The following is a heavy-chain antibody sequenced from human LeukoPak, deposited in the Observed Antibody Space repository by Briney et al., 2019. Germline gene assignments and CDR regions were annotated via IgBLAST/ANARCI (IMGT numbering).Heavy chain of an antibody. CDR1: GGSISSYY. CDR3: ARVDCSSTSCYLGQSNWFDP. Sequence: TLSLTCTVSGGSISSYYWSWIRQPPGKGLEWIGYIYYSGSTYYNLSLKSRVTISVDTSKNQFSLKLSSVTAADTAVYYCARVDCSSTSCYLGQSNWFDPWGQGTLVTVSS. J-gene: IGHJ5*02. V-gene: IGHV4-30-4*08. CDR2: IYYSGST. D-gene: IGHD2-2*01.